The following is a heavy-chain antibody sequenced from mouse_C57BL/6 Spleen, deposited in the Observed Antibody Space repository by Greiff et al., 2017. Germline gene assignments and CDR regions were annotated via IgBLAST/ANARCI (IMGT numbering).Heavy chain of an antibody. CDR3: ARLYYYGSSFYFDY. D-gene: IGHD1-1*01. CDR2: IRNKTNGYTT. Sequence: EVQLVESGGGLVQPGGSLSLSCAASGFTFTDYYMSWVRQPPGKALEWLGFIRNKTNGYTTEYSASVKGRFTISRDKSQSILYLQMNALRAEDRATYYCARLYYYGSSFYFDYWGQGTTLTVSS. V-gene: IGHV7-3*01. CDR1: GFTFTDYY. J-gene: IGHJ2*01.